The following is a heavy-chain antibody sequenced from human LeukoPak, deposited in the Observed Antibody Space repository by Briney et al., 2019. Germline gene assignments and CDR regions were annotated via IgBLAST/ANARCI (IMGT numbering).Heavy chain of an antibody. CDR3: ARHSGDFWSGSRIDY. D-gene: IGHD3-3*01. CDR2: IYPGDSDT. V-gene: IGHV5-51*01. J-gene: IGHJ4*02. CDR1: GYSFTNYW. Sequence: GESLKISCKGSGYSFTNYWIGWVRQMPGKALEWMGIIYPGDSDTRYSPSFQGQVTISADKSISTAYLQWSSLKASDTAMYYCARHSGDFWSGSRIDYWGQGTLVTVSS.